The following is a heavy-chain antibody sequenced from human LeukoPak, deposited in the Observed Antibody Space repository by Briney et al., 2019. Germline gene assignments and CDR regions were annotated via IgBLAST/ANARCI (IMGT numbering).Heavy chain of an antibody. Sequence: GGSLRLSCAASGFTFSSYEMNWVRQAPGKGLEWVSAISGSGGSTYYADSVKGRFTISRDNSKNTLYLQMNSLRAEDTAVYYCAKVQYGPSYYYYYMDVWGKGTTVTVSS. CDR1: GFTFSSYE. D-gene: IGHD2/OR15-2a*01. CDR3: AKVQYGPSYYYYYMDV. V-gene: IGHV3-23*01. J-gene: IGHJ6*03. CDR2: ISGSGGST.